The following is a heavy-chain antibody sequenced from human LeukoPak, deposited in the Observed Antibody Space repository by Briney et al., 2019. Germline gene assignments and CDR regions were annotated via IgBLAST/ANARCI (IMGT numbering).Heavy chain of an antibody. CDR3: ARLEIVVVTIDAFDI. J-gene: IGHJ3*02. D-gene: IGHD3-22*01. CDR1: GYTFTGYY. CDR2: INPNSRGT. Sequence: ASVKVSCKASGYTFTGYYMHCVRQAPGQGLEWMGWINPNSRGTNYAQNFQGRVTMTRETSISTAYMELSRLRSDDTAVYYCARLEIVVVTIDAFDIWGQGTMVTVSS. V-gene: IGHV1-2*02.